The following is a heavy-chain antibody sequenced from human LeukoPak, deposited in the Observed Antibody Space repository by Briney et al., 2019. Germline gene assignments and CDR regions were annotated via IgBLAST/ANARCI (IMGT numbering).Heavy chain of an antibody. D-gene: IGHD3-3*01. J-gene: IGHJ6*03. CDR2: ISYDGSNK. CDR3: ARILEWYYMDV. Sequence: GGTHSSYAMSWVRQAPGRGLEGVAVISYDGSNKYYADSVKGRFTISRDNSKNTLYLQMNSLRAEDTAVYYCARILEWYYMDVWGKGTTVTVSS. V-gene: IGHV3-30-3*01. CDR1: GGTHSSYA.